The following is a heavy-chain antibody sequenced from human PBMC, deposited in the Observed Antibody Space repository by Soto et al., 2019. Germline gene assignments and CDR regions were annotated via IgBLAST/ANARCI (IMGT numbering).Heavy chain of an antibody. D-gene: IGHD3-22*01. CDR1: GFTFSSYA. J-gene: IGHJ4*02. Sequence: PGGSLRLSCAASGFTFSSYAMHWVRQAPGKGLEWVAVISYDGSNKYYADSVKGRFTISRDNSKNTLYLQMNSLRAEYTAVYYCARDQPRIYDSSGYWGQGTLVTVSS. CDR2: ISYDGSNK. V-gene: IGHV3-30-3*01. CDR3: ARDQPRIYDSSGY.